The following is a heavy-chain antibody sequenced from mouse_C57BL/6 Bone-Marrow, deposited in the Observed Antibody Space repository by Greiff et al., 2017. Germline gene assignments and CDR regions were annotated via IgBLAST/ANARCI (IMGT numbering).Heavy chain of an antibody. J-gene: IGHJ1*03. V-gene: IGHV3-8*01. CDR2: ISYSGST. CDR3: ARYTVVGDFDV. Sequence: EVQRVESGPGLAKPSQTLSLTCSVTGYSITSDYWYWIRKFPGNTLEYMGYISYSGSTYYNPSLKSRRSITRNTSKNQYYLQLNSVTTEDTATYYGARYTVVGDFDVWGTGTTVTVSS. D-gene: IGHD1-1*01. CDR1: GYSITSDY.